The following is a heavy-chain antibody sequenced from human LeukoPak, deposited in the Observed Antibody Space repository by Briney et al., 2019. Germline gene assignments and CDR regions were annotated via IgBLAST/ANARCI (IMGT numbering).Heavy chain of an antibody. CDR3: AGDYDSSGYPEGAFDI. D-gene: IGHD3-22*01. V-gene: IGHV4-31*03. CDR1: GGSISSGGYY. CDR2: IYYSGST. J-gene: IGHJ3*02. Sequence: SETLSLTCTVSGGSISSGGYYWSWIRQHPGKGLEWIGYIYYSGSTYYNPSLKSRVTISVDTSKNQFSLKLSSVTAADTAVYYCAGDYDSSGYPEGAFDIWGQGTMVTVSS.